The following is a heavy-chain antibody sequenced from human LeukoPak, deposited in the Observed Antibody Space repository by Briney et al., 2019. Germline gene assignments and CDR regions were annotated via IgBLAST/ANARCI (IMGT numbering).Heavy chain of an antibody. Sequence: PGGSLRLSCAASGFTFSSYSMNWVRQAPGKGLEWVSSISSSSSYINYADSVKGRFTISRDNAKNSLYLQMNSLRAEDTAVYYCARVRYYYYYGMDVWGQGTTVTVSS. V-gene: IGHV3-21*01. CDR2: ISSSSSYI. CDR3: ARVRYYYYYGMDV. CDR1: GFTFSSYS. J-gene: IGHJ6*02.